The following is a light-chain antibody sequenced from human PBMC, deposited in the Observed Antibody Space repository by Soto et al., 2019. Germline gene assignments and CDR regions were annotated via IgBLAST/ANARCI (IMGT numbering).Light chain of an antibody. V-gene: IGLV1-51*01. CDR1: SSNIGNNF. Sequence: QSVLTQPPSVSAAPGQNITISCFGSSSNIGNNFVSWYQHLPGAAPKLLIYGIYKRPSGIPDRFSGSKSGTSATLGITGLQTGDEADYYCGTWDSSLSAVVFGGGTKVTVL. CDR2: GIY. J-gene: IGLJ2*01. CDR3: GTWDSSLSAVV.